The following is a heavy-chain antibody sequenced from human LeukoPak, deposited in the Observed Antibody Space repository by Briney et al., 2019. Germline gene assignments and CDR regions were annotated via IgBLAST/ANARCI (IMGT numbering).Heavy chain of an antibody. CDR3: VTSGYSSGWYGVVEF. J-gene: IGHJ4*02. CDR2: IYYSGNT. CDR1: GGSISSGDHY. Sequence: PSETLSLTCTVSGGSISSGDHYWSWIRQPPGKGLEWIGYIYYSGNTYYNPSLKSRVTILVDTSKNQFSLKLSSVTAADTAVYYCVTSGYSSGWYGVVEFWGQGNLVTVSS. V-gene: IGHV4-30-4*01. D-gene: IGHD6-19*01.